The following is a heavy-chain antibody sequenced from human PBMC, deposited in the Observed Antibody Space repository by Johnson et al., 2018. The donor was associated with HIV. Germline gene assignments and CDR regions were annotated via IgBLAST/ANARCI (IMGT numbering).Heavy chain of an antibody. D-gene: IGHD1-1*01. CDR2: INWNGGRT. CDR3: LRCVGVYWYDECDAFDI. Sequence: VQLVESGGGVVRPGGSLRLSCAASVFTFDDHGMSWVRQGSGKGLEWVSGINWNGGRTGYADSVKGRFTISRDNAKKSLYLQMNSLRAEETALYYCLRCVGVYWYDECDAFDIWGQGTMVTISS. CDR1: VFTFDDHG. J-gene: IGHJ3*02. V-gene: IGHV3-20*04.